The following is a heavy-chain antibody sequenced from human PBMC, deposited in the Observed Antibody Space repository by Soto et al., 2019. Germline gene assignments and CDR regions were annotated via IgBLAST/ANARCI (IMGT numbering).Heavy chain of an antibody. CDR3: AREGLLFSGPYRPSRFDY. J-gene: IGHJ4*02. CDR1: GFKFSDYW. V-gene: IGHV3-7*03. CDR2: IKHDTSEA. D-gene: IGHD3-16*02. Sequence: GGSLRLSCAASGFKFSDYWMSWVRQAQGKGLEWVGNIKHDTSEAHYADSVKGRFTITRDNIKNFLFLQMNGLRSDDTASYYCAREGLLFSGPYRPSRFDYWGLGTLVTVSS.